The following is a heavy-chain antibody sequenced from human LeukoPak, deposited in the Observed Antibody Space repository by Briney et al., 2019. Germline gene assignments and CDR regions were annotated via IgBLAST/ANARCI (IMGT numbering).Heavy chain of an antibody. D-gene: IGHD4-23*01. CDR2: VSHSGSS. V-gene: IGHV4-34*01. CDR3: ARGIFYGGRNQYIWLDL. CDR1: GGPFRGFF. Sequence: SETLSLTCAVYGGPFRGFFWSWIRQAPGKGLEWIGEVSHSGSSNYNPSLKSRINISLDTSKSQFSLRLTSVTAADTAVYYCARGIFYGGRNQYIWLDLWGQGTLDTVSS. J-gene: IGHJ5*02.